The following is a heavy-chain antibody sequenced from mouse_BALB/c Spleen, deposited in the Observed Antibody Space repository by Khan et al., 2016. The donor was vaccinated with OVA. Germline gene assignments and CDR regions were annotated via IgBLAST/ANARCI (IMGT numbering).Heavy chain of an antibody. V-gene: IGHV1S137*01. J-gene: IGHJ3*01. Sequence: VQLQQSGAELVRPGVSVKISCKVSGYTFTDFAMHWVKQSHAKSLEWIGVISTYYGDTNYNQNFKGKATMTVDKSSSTAYMELARLTSEDSAIYYCTRGRGHYRFAYWGQGTLVTVSA. CDR1: GYTFTDFA. CDR2: ISTYYGDT. CDR3: TRGRGHYRFAY. D-gene: IGHD2-1*01.